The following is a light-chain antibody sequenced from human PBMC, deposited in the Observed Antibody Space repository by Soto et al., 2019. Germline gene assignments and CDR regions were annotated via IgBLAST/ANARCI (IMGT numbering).Light chain of an antibody. CDR1: SSNIGAGYD. J-gene: IGLJ1*01. Sequence: QSVLTQPPSVSGAPGQRVTISCTGSSSNIGAGYDVHWYQQLPGTAPKLLIYGNSNRPSGVPDRFSGSQSGTSASLAITGLQAEDEADYYGQSYDSSLSSDVFGTGTKLTVL. V-gene: IGLV1-40*01. CDR2: GNS. CDR3: QSYDSSLSSDV.